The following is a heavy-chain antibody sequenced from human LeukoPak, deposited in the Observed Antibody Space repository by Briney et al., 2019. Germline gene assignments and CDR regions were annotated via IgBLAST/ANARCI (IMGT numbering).Heavy chain of an antibody. Sequence: GGSLRLSCASSGFTFSNYAMTWVRQAPGKGLELVSVISASGRNRDYAGSVKGRFTITRDNAENTLSLLMNSLRAEDTAVYYCARDLIAVVRTQRDVFDVWGQGTMVTVSS. D-gene: IGHD3-10*01. CDR2: ISASGRNR. CDR1: GFTFSNYA. V-gene: IGHV3-23*01. CDR3: ARDLIAVVRTQRDVFDV. J-gene: IGHJ3*01.